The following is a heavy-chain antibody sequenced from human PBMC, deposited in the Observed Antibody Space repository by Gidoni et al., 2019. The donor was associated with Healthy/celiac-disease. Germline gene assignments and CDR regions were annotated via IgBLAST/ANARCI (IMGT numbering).Heavy chain of an antibody. CDR1: GFPFGNAW. V-gene: IGHV3-15*01. D-gene: IGHD2-8*01. Sequence: EVLLGESGGGLVKPGGSLRLACPAFGFPFGNAWMTWVRQAPGKGLEWVGRIKSKTDGGTADYAAPVKGRFTISRDDSKNTLYLQMSRLKTEDTAVYYCTTGPEDLGYCTNGVCTTVDYWGQGTPVTVSS. CDR2: IKSKTDGGTA. J-gene: IGHJ4*02. CDR3: TTGPEDLGYCTNGVCTTVDY.